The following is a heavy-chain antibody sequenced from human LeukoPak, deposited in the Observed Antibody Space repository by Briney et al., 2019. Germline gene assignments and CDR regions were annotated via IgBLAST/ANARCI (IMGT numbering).Heavy chain of an antibody. CDR1: GFTFSTYA. V-gene: IGHV3-7*01. CDR3: ARGGGSFGC. CDR2: INEDGSEK. Sequence: GGSLRLSCAASGFTFSTYAMNWVRQAPGKGLEWVASINEDGSEKYYVDSVKGRFTISRDNAKNSLDLQMNSLRAEDTAVYYCARGGGSFGCWGQGSLVAVSS. D-gene: IGHD2-15*01. J-gene: IGHJ4*02.